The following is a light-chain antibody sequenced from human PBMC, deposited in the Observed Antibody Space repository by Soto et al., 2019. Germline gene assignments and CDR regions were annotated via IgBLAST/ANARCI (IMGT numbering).Light chain of an antibody. CDR1: SSGVGIYNY. Sequence: VLTQPASVSGSPGQSIAISCTGSSSGVGIYNYVSWYQQHPGKVPKLIIYEVTNRPSGVSNRFSGSKSGNTASLTISGLQAEDEADYYFSSYTTSSTRVFGTGTKLTVL. CDR3: SSYTTSSTRV. CDR2: EVT. J-gene: IGLJ1*01. V-gene: IGLV2-14*01.